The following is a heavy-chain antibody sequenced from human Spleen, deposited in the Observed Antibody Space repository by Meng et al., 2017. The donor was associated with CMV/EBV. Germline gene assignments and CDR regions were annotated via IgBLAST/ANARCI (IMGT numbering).Heavy chain of an antibody. CDR3: AKDRGSRLLYGMDV. J-gene: IGHJ6*02. V-gene: IGHV3-9*01. CDR1: GFRFGDYA. D-gene: IGHD2-15*01. CDR2: ISWHSGTI. Sequence: SLKISCTGSGFRFGDYAMHWVRQAPGRGLEWVSGISWHSGTIDYAGSVKGRFTISRDNAENSLYLQMNGLRPEDTALYYCAKDRGSRLLYGMDVWGQGTTVTVSS.